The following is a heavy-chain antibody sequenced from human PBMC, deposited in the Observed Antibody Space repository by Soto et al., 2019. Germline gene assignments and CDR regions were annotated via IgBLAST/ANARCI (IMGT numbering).Heavy chain of an antibody. CDR2: INPSGGST. CDR1: GYTFTSYY. D-gene: IGHD3-22*01. V-gene: IGHV1-46*01. Sequence: ASVKVSCKASGYTFTSYYMHWVRQAPGQGLEWMGIINPSGGSTSYAQKFQGRVTMTRDTSTSTVYMELSSLRSEDTAVYYCARELGYYDSSGYYPRYWGRGSLVPVSS. CDR3: ARELGYYDSSGYYPRY. J-gene: IGHJ4*02.